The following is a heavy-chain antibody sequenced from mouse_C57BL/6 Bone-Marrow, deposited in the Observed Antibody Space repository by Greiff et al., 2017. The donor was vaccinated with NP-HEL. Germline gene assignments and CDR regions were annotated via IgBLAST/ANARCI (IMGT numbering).Heavy chain of an antibody. V-gene: IGHV1-64*01. CDR2: IHPNSGST. CDR3: AKDRGFLAY. CDR1: GYTFTSYW. J-gene: IGHJ3*01. Sequence: QVQLQQPGAELVKPGASVKLSCKASGYTFTSYWMHWVKQRPGQGLEWIGMIHPNSGSTNYNEKFKSKATLTVDKSSSTAYMQLSSLTSVDSAVYYCAKDRGFLAYWGQGTLVTVSA.